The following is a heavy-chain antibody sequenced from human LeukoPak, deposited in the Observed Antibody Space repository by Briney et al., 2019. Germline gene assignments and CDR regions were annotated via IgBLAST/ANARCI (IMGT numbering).Heavy chain of an antibody. D-gene: IGHD4-23*01. CDR2: IYYSGST. CDR1: GGSISSYY. CDR3: ARVNSSDAFDI. J-gene: IGHJ3*02. Sequence: PSETLSLTCTVSGGSISSYYWSWIRQPPGKGLEWIGYIYYSGSTNYNPSLKSRVTISVDKSKNQFSLKLSSVTAADTAVYYCARVNSSDAFDIWGQGTMVTVSS. V-gene: IGHV4-59*01.